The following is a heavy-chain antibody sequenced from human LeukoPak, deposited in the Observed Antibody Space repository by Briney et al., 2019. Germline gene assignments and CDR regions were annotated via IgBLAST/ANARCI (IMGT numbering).Heavy chain of an antibody. Sequence: ASVKVSCKASGYTFIAYYINWVRQAPGQGLEWMGWLNPNSGGTNYAQKFQGRVTMTRDTSISTAYMELTTLRSDDTAVYYCARNKGASGTNYDAFDIWGQGTMVTVSS. CDR2: LNPNSGGT. D-gene: IGHD3-10*01. J-gene: IGHJ3*02. CDR1: GYTFIAYY. V-gene: IGHV1-2*02. CDR3: ARNKGASGTNYDAFDI.